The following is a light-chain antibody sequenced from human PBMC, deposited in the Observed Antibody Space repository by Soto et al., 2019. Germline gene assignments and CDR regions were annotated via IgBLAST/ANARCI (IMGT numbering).Light chain of an antibody. Sequence: QSALTQPASVSGSPGQSITISCTGTSSDFGRYNYVSWFQQHPGKAPKLMIYDVTNRPSGISNRFSGSKSGNTASLTISGLQAEDEAHYYCSSYTTTTTLVFGGGTKLTVL. CDR3: SSYTTTTTLV. CDR2: DVT. CDR1: SSDFGRYNY. J-gene: IGLJ2*01. V-gene: IGLV2-14*03.